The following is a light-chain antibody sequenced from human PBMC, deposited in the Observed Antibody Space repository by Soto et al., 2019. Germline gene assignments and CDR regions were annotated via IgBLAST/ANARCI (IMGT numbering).Light chain of an antibody. Sequence: DIQMTPSPSSLASSVGDRVTITCRARQAVSNYFAWYQQKPGKVPQLLIYATSTLQSVVPSRFRGSGSGTDFTLTISSLQPEDVATYYYQTHNSVTSFGPGNKVNIK. V-gene: IGKV1-27*01. CDR3: QTHNSVTS. CDR2: ATS. J-gene: IGKJ3*01. CDR1: QAVSNY.